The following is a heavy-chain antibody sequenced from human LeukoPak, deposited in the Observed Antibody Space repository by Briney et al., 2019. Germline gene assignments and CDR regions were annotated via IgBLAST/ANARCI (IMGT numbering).Heavy chain of an antibody. D-gene: IGHD5-18*01. J-gene: IGHJ4*02. Sequence: ASVNVSCKASGGTFSRYAISWVRQAPGQGLEWMGRIIPILGIANYAQKFQGRVTITADKSTSTAYMELSSLRSEDTAVYYCARDLTDTAMGTIDYWGQGTLVTVSS. CDR2: IIPILGIA. CDR1: GGTFSRYA. V-gene: IGHV1-69*04. CDR3: ARDLTDTAMGTIDY.